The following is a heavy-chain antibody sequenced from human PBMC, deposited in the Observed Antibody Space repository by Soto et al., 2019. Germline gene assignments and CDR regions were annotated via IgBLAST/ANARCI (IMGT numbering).Heavy chain of an antibody. Sequence: EVQLVESGGGLVQPGGSLRLSCAASGLPFGDNWMHWVRQAPGKGLVWVSSISNDGSNTTYADSVRGRFTVCRDNGKNTMYLQMNSPRAEDTAVYYCARDSYSSATHWGHGTLVTVSS. D-gene: IGHD4-4*01. CDR3: ARDSYSSATH. CDR1: GLPFGDNW. V-gene: IGHV3-74*01. CDR2: ISNDGSNT. J-gene: IGHJ4*01.